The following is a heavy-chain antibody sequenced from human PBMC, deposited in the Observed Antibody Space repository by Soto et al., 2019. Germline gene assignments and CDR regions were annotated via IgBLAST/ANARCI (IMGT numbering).Heavy chain of an antibody. CDR2: ISSNGGST. CDR3: ARVYYDFWSGYYGSYMDV. V-gene: IGHV3-64*01. CDR1: EFTFINFA. Sequence: VRLQRLCYAASEFTFINFAMRCVRQAPGKGLEYVSAISSNGGSTYYANSAKGRFTISRDNSKNTLYLQMGSLRAEDMAVYYCARVYYDFWSGYYGSYMDVWGKGTTVTVSS. D-gene: IGHD3-3*01. J-gene: IGHJ6*03.